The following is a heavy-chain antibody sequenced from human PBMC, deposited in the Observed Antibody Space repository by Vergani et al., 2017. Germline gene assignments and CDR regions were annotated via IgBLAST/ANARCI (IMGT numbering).Heavy chain of an antibody. CDR1: GYTFTDYY. CDR3: ARAGIAVADTGRVDMDV. Sequence: EVQLVQSGAEVKKPGATVKISCKVSGYTFTDYYMHWVQQAPGKGLEWMGLVDPEDGETIYAEKFQGRVTITADTSTDTAYMELSSLRSEDTAVYYCARAGIAVADTGRVDMDVWGQGTTVTVSS. D-gene: IGHD6-19*01. CDR2: VDPEDGET. J-gene: IGHJ6*02. V-gene: IGHV1-69-2*01.